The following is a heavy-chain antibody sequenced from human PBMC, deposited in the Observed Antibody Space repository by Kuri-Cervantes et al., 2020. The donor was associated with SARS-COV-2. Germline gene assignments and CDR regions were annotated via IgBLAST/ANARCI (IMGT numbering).Heavy chain of an antibody. V-gene: IGHV3-30*03. J-gene: IGHJ6*03. CDR2: ISYDRSNK. D-gene: IGHD6-13*01. CDR3: ARDQVASSSWDYYMDV. Sequence: GESLKISCAASGFTFRSYGMHWVRQAPGKGLEWVAVISYDRSNKYYADSVKGRFTISRDNSKNTLYLQVNSLRAEDTAVYYCARDQVASSSWDYYMDVWGKGTTVTVSS. CDR1: GFTFRSYG.